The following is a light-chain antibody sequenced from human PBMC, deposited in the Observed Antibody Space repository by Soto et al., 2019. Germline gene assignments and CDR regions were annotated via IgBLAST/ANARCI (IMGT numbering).Light chain of an antibody. CDR2: AAS. J-gene: IGKJ4*01. V-gene: IGKV1-39*01. CDR1: QNIFMS. Sequence: DIQMTQSPSSLSASIGDRVTITCRAGQNIFMSLNWYQQKPGKAPKLLIYAASSLQSGVPSRFSGSGSGTDFTLTISSLQPEDFATYYCQQSYSTPFTFGGGTKVEIK. CDR3: QQSYSTPFT.